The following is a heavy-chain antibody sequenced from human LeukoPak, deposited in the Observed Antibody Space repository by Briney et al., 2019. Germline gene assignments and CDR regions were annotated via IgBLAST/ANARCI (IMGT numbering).Heavy chain of an antibody. CDR2: INPNSGGT. J-gene: IGHJ4*02. D-gene: IGHD1-26*01. CDR1: GYTFTGYY. Sequence: ASVKVSCKASGYTFTGYYMHWVRQAPGQGLEWMGWINPNSGGTNYAQKFQGRVTMTRDTSISTAYMELSRLRSDDTAEYYCARVHGWELATYYFDYWGQGTLVTVSS. CDR3: ARVHGWELATYYFDY. V-gene: IGHV1-2*02.